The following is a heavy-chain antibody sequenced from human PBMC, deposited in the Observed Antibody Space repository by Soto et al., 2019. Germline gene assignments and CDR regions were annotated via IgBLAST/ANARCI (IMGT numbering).Heavy chain of an antibody. V-gene: IGHV1-2*02. CDR3: TRGSIENGDGLYDGFDI. D-gene: IGHD2-15*01. CDR2: MNPKSGGT. J-gene: IGHJ3*02. CDR1: GYTFSAYY. Sequence: ASVNVSCKASGYTFSAYYTHWVRQAPGQGLELMGWMNPKSGGTYFAQKFQVRVTLARXXXXXXAXMEVXXXRSDDTAVYYCTRGSIENGDGLYDGFDIWG.